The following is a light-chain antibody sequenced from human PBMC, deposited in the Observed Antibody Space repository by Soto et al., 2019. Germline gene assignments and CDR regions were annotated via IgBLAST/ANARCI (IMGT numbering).Light chain of an antibody. J-gene: IGLJ1*01. CDR2: EVS. CDR3: SSYTSSTSRV. V-gene: IGLV2-14*01. Sequence: QSVLTQPASVSGSPGQSITISCTGTSSDVGGYNYVSWYQQHPGKAPKLMIYEVSNRPSGVSNRFSGSKSGNTASLTISGPQAEDEADYYCSSYTSSTSRVFGTGTKVTV. CDR1: SSDVGGYNY.